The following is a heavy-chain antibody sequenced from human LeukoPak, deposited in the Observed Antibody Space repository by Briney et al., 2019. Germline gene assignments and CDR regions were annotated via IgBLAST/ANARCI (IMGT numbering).Heavy chain of an antibody. D-gene: IGHD3-9*01. Sequence: GGSLRLSCAASGFTFSSYGMHWVRQAPGKGLEWVAVISYDGSNKYYADSVKGRFTISRDNSKNTLYLQMNSLRAEDTVVYYCAKDFYDILTGYYKGVLDYWGQGTLVTVSS. CDR3: AKDFYDILTGYYKGVLDY. CDR2: ISYDGSNK. J-gene: IGHJ4*02. V-gene: IGHV3-30*18. CDR1: GFTFSSYG.